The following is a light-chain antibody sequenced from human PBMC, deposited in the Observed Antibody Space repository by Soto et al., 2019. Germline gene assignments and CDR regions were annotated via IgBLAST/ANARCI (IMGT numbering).Light chain of an antibody. CDR1: QGISSY. V-gene: IGKV1-9*01. Sequence: IELTQPPSFLSSCVVYIVTITCLASQGISSYLAWYQQKPGKAPKLLIYAASTLQSGVPSRFSGSGSGTDFTLTISSLQPEDFATYYCQQPNSYPLTFGQGPRLEIK. J-gene: IGKJ5*01. CDR2: AAS. CDR3: QQPNSYPLT.